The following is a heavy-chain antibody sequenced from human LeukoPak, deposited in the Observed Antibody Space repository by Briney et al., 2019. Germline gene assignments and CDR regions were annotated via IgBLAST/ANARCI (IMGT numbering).Heavy chain of an antibody. V-gene: IGHV3-23*01. CDR1: GYTFSSYV. Sequence: PGGSLRLSCAASGYTFSSYVMSCVRQAPGKGVEWVSSISGSGGSSYYADSVKGRLTVSRDNSKNTLYLQMNSLRAEDTAIYYCAKDLRCSSTSCYGMDVWGQGTTVTVSS. D-gene: IGHD2-2*01. J-gene: IGHJ6*02. CDR3: AKDLRCSSTSCYGMDV. CDR2: ISGSGGSS.